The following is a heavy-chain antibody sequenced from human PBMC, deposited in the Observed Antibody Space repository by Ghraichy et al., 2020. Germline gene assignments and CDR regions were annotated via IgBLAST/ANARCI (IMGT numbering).Heavy chain of an antibody. CDR1: GFTFSSYS. J-gene: IGHJ6*03. Sequence: GGSLRLSCAASGFTFSSYSMNWVRQAPGKGLEWVSSISSSSSYIYYADSVKGRFTISRDNAKNSLYLQMNSLRAEDTAVYYCARDTLSIAARYYYYYYMDVWGKGTTVTVSS. CDR2: ISSSSSYI. D-gene: IGHD6-6*01. V-gene: IGHV3-21*01. CDR3: ARDTLSIAARYYYYYYMDV.